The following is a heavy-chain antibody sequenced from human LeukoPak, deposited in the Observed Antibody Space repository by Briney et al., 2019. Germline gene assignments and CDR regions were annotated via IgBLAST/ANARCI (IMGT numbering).Heavy chain of an antibody. Sequence: PSETLSLTCTVSGGSISSYYWSWIRQPPGKGLEWIGYIYYSGSTNYNPSLKSRVTISVDTSKNQFSLKLSSVTAADTAVYYCARDLGYGDPRAFDIWGQGTMVTVSS. CDR3: ARDLGYGDPRAFDI. D-gene: IGHD4-17*01. CDR1: GGSISSYY. V-gene: IGHV4-59*01. J-gene: IGHJ3*02. CDR2: IYYSGST.